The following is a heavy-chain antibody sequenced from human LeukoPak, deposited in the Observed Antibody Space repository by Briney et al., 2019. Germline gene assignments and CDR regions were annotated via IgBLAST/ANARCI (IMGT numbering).Heavy chain of an antibody. CDR2: ISSSGSTI. Sequence: GGSLRLSCAASGFTFSSYEMNWVRQAPGKGLEWVSYISSSGSTIYYADSVKGRFTISRDNAKNSLYLQMNSLRAEDTAVYYCARLRGYSWFDPWGQGTLVTVSS. D-gene: IGHD3-10*01. CDR1: GFTFSSYE. J-gene: IGHJ5*02. V-gene: IGHV3-48*03. CDR3: ARLRGYSWFDP.